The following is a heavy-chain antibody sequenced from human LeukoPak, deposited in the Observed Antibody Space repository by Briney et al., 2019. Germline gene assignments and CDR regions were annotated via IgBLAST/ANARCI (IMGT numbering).Heavy chain of an antibody. Sequence: PSETLSLTCAVYGGSFSDYYWNWIRQPPGKGLEWIGEINHSGTTNYNPSLKNRVTISVDTSKNQFSLKVNFVTAADTAVYYCAREYGDFDYWGQGTLVTVSS. CDR1: GGSFSDYY. D-gene: IGHD2-8*01. CDR2: INHSGTT. CDR3: AREYGDFDY. J-gene: IGHJ4*02. V-gene: IGHV4-34*01.